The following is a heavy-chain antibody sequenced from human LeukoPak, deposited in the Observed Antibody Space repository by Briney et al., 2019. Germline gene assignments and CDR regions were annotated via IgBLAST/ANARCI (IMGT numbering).Heavy chain of an antibody. CDR3: ARGALYYYYGMDV. V-gene: IGHV4-34*01. J-gene: IGHJ6*02. Sequence: SETLSLTCAVYGGSFSGYYWSWIRQPPGKGLEWIGEINHSGSTNYNPSLKSRVTISVDTSKNQFSLKLSSVTAADTAVYYCARGALYYYYGMDVWGQGTTVTVSS. CDR2: INHSGST. CDR1: GGSFSGYY.